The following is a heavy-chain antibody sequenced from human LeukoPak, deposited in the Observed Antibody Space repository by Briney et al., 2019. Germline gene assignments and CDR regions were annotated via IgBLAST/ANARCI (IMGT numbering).Heavy chain of an antibody. J-gene: IGHJ4*02. V-gene: IGHV4-4*07. CDR1: GGSISGHY. CDR2: VHTTGGT. Sequence: PSETLSLTCTVSGGSISGHYWSWIRQPADKGPEWIGRVHTTGGTNYNPSLKSRLTMSVDTSKNQFSLHLTSVTAADTAVYYCAKGGESSLPFDYWGQGTLVTVSS. D-gene: IGHD3-10*01. CDR3: AKGGESSLPFDY.